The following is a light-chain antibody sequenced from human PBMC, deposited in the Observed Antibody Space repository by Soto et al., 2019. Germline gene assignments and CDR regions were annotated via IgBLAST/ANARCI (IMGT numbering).Light chain of an antibody. CDR3: AAWDDSLNGRYV. CDR2: RNN. J-gene: IGLJ1*01. Sequence: QSVLTQPPSASGTPGQRVTISCSGSSSSIGSNTVSWYQQLPGTAPKLLLYRNNQRPSGVPDRFSGSKSGTSASLAISGLQSGDEADYYCAAWDDSLNGRYVFGTGTKVTVL. CDR1: SSSIGSNT. V-gene: IGLV1-44*01.